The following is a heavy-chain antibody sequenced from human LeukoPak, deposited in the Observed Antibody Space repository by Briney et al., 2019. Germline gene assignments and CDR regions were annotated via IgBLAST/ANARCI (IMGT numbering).Heavy chain of an antibody. CDR1: GDSISSGDYY. CDR2: ISSSGST. Sequence: SQTLSLTCTVSGDSISSGDYYWSWIRQPAGKGLEWIGRISSSGSTNYNPSLKSRVTISVDTSKNQFSLKLSSVTAADTAVYYCARERPKLLWFGELFEAFDIWGQGTMVTVSS. J-gene: IGHJ3*02. CDR3: ARERPKLLWFGELFEAFDI. V-gene: IGHV4-61*02. D-gene: IGHD3-10*01.